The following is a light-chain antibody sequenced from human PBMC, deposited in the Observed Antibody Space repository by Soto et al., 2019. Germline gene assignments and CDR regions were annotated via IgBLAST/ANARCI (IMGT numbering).Light chain of an antibody. CDR2: DVT. CDR1: RSDVGGYNY. CDR3: CSYAGSYIFV. Sequence: QSALTQPRSVSGSPGQSLTISCTGTRSDVGGYNYVSWYQQHPGKAPKLIIYDVTKRPSGVPDRFSGSKSGNTASLTISGLQADDEADYYCCSYAGSYIFVFGTGTKLTVL. J-gene: IGLJ1*01. V-gene: IGLV2-11*01.